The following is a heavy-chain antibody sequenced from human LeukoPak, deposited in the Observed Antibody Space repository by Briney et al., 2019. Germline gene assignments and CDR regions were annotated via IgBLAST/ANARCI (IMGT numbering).Heavy chain of an antibody. CDR1: GYIFTIYW. Sequence: PGESLKISCKGSGYIFTIYWIGWVRQMPGKGLESMGIIYPRDSDTRYSPSFEGHITISADKSINTAYLQLSSLKASEAAGYYCLSLQCLSGGDRYEAFDVWGNGTMVTVSS. CDR2: IYPRDSDT. D-gene: IGHD2-21*02. V-gene: IGHV5-51*03. J-gene: IGHJ3*01. CDR3: LSLQCLSGGDRYEAFDV.